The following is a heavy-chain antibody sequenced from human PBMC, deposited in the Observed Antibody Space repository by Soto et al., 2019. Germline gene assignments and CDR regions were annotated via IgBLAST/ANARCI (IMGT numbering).Heavy chain of an antibody. CDR3: ARDLLVPEYYYYGMDV. CDR2: IIPIFGTA. Sequence: SVKVSCKASGGTFSSYAISWVRQAPGQGLEWMGGIIPIFGTANYAQKFQGRVTITADKSTSTAYMELSSLRSEDTAVYYCARDLLVPEYYYYGMDVWGQGTTVTVSS. CDR1: GGTFSSYA. J-gene: IGHJ6*02. D-gene: IGHD3-10*01. V-gene: IGHV1-69*06.